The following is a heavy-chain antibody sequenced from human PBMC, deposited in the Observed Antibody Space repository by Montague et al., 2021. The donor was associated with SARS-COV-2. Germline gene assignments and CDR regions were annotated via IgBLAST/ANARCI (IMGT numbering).Heavy chain of an antibody. V-gene: IGHV1-8*01. D-gene: IGHD3-3*01. J-gene: IGHJ6*03. CDR3: ARGLPSITIFGVVIIGDYYYYMDV. Sequence: SVKVSCKASGYPFTSYDINWVRQATGQGLEWMGWMNPNSGNTGYAQKFQGRVTMTRNTSISTAYMELSSLRSEDTAVYCCARGLPSITIFGVVIIGDYYYYMDVWGKGTTVTVSS. CDR2: MNPNSGNT. CDR1: GYPFTSYD.